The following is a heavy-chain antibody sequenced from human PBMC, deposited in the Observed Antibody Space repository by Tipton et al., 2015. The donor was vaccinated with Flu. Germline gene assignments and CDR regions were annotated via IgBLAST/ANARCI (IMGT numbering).Heavy chain of an antibody. CDR1: GGSISSYY. CDR3: ARELNYGMDV. Sequence: TLSLTCTVSGGSISSYYWSWIRQPPGKGLEWIGYIYYSGSTNHNPSLKSRVTISVDTSKNQFSLKLSSVTVADTAVYYCARELNYGMDVWGQGTTVTVSS. J-gene: IGHJ6*02. V-gene: IGHV4-59*01. CDR2: IYYSGST.